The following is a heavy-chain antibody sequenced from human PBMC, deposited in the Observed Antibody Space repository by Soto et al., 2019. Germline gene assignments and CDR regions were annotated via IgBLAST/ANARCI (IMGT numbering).Heavy chain of an antibody. CDR2: ISSSGSTI. D-gene: IGHD3-10*02. CDR3: AKFSRTMSSV. J-gene: IGHJ4*02. CDR1: GFVFSEYY. Sequence: QVHLEESGGGLVNPGGSLRLSCAASGFVFSEYYMAWIRQAPGKGLEWVSYISSSGSTIFYADSVKGRFTISRDNANDSAYLQMHSLRAEDTAVYYCAKFSRTMSSVWGQGTLVTVSS. V-gene: IGHV3-11*01.